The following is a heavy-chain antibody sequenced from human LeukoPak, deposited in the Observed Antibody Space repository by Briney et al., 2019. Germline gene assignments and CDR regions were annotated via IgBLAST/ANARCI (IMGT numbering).Heavy chain of an antibody. Sequence: SVKVSCKASGGTFSSYAISWVRQAPGQELAWMGRIIPIFGTANYAQKFQDRVTITTDESTSTAYIELSSLRSEDTAVYICAGDSSGWYYIDYWGQGTLVTVSS. J-gene: IGHJ4*02. V-gene: IGHV1-69*05. D-gene: IGHD6-19*01. CDR3: AGDSSGWYYIDY. CDR1: GGTFSSYA. CDR2: IIPIFGTA.